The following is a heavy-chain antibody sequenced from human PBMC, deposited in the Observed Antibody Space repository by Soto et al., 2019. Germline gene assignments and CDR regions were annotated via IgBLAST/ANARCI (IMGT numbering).Heavy chain of an antibody. CDR2: IRQDGGEK. CDR3: ARRGRSAGV. D-gene: IGHD2-15*01. J-gene: IGHJ3*01. V-gene: IGHV3-7*04. CDR1: GFTFSSYW. Sequence: EMQLVESGGGLVQPGGSLRLSCVASGFTFSSYWMSWVRQTPGKGLEWVANIRQDGGEKYYVDSVKDRFTISRDNAKNALYLTINSLRSTGRGLYYCARRGRSAGVWRKGTMVIVSS.